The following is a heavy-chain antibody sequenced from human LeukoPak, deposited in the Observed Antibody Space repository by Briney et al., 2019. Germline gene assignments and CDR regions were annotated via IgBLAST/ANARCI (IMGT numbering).Heavy chain of an antibody. Sequence: SVKVSCKASGGTFSSYAISWVRQPPAQGLEWMGRIIPMFGIPNFAQKFQGRVTITADKSTSTAYMELTSLRTEDTAVYYCVPAAIYHDAFDIWGQGTMVTVSS. CDR2: IIPMFGIP. CDR1: GGTFSSYA. V-gene: IGHV1-69*04. CDR3: VPAAIYHDAFDI. J-gene: IGHJ3*02. D-gene: IGHD2-2*02.